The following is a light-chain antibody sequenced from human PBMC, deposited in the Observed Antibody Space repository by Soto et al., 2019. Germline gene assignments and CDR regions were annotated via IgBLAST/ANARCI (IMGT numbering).Light chain of an antibody. J-gene: IGLJ2*01. CDR3: SSYTRSSTLV. CDR2: DVS. CDR1: SSDVGGYNY. V-gene: IGLV2-14*01. Sequence: QSALTQPASVSGSPGQSITISCTGTSSDVGGYNYVSWYQQHPGKAPKLMIYDVSNRPSGVSNRFSGSKSGNTASLNISGLQAEDEADYYCSSYTRSSTLVFGGGTKLPVL.